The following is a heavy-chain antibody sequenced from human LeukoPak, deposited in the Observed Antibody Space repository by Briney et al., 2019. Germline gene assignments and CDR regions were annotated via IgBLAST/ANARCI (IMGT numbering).Heavy chain of an antibody. CDR2: IYSGGST. CDR3: ARDLTAGTFDP. J-gene: IGHJ5*02. D-gene: IGHD3-9*01. Sequence: GGSLRLSCAASGFTVSSKYMSWVRQDPGKGLEWVSVIYSGGSTYYADSVKGRFTISRDNSKNTLYLQMNSLRAEDTAVYYCARDLTAGTFDPWGQGTLVTVSS. CDR1: GFTVSSKY. V-gene: IGHV3-53*01.